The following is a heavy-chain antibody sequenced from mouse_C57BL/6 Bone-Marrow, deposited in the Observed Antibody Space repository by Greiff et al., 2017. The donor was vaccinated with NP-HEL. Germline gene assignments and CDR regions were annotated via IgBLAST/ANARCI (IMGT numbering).Heavy chain of an antibody. D-gene: IGHD4-1*01. CDR1: GYTFTSYG. CDR3: ARPQLTGTVSFAY. CDR2: IYPRSGNT. Sequence: VQLQQSGAELARPGASVKLSCKASGYTFTSYGISWVKQRTGQGLEWIGKIYPRSGNTYYNEKFKGKATLTADKSSSTAYMELRSLASEDSAVYFCARPQLTGTVSFAYWGQGTLVTVSA. J-gene: IGHJ3*01. V-gene: IGHV1-81*01.